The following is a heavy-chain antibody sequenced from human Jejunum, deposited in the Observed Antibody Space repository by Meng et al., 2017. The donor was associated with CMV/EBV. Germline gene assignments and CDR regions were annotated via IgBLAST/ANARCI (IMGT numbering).Heavy chain of an antibody. CDR2: INPNSGDT. Sequence: QVQLVQSGAEVKKPGASVKVSCKASGYTFTDYYMYWVRQAPGQGLEWMGRINPNSGDTTYAHNFQGRVAMTRDTSIGAAYMELSRLKSDDTAVYYCARGYYDRFFDYWGQGTLVTVSS. CDR1: GYTFTDYY. D-gene: IGHD3-22*01. J-gene: IGHJ4*02. V-gene: IGHV1-2*06. CDR3: ARGYYDRFFDY.